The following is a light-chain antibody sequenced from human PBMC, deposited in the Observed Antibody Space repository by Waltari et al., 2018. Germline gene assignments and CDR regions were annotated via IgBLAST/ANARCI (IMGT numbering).Light chain of an antibody. Sequence: QSVLTQPPSASGTPGQRVTISCSGGTSNIGRNYVYWYQQFPGTAPKLLVYRNNERPSGGPDRSSGSKSGTSASLAISGLRSEDEADYYCATWDGSLTAWVFGGGTKLTVL. CDR2: RNN. CDR3: ATWDGSLTAWV. J-gene: IGLJ3*02. CDR1: TSNIGRNY. V-gene: IGLV1-47*01.